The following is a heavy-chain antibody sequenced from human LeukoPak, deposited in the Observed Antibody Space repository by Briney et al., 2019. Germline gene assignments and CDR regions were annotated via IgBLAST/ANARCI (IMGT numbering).Heavy chain of an antibody. CDR3: ARQKSELPIGGPGVFDY. J-gene: IGHJ4*02. V-gene: IGHV4-39*01. CDR1: GGSISSSSYY. Sequence: PSETLSLTCTVSGGSISSSSYYWGWIRQRPGKGLEWIGSIYYSGSTYYNPSLKSRVTISVDTSKNQFSLKLSSVTAADTAVYYCARQKSELPIGGPGVFDYWGQGTLVTVSS. CDR2: IYYSGST. D-gene: IGHD1-26*01.